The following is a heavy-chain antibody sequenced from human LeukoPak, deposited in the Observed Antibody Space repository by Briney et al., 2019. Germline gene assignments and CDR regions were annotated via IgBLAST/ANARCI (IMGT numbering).Heavy chain of an antibody. CDR3: ARDRAGTQSWVEFDL. CDR1: GGTGIGTD. V-gene: IGHV3-53*05. CDR2: IYAGGGT. Sequence: HPEGSLRCSCAASGGTGIGTDMDWVRKAPGKGLEWVSVIYAGGGTVYADSVKGRFTISRDNSKNMVYLQMNSLRTEDSAVYYCARDRAGTQSWVEFDLWGQGTLVTVSS. D-gene: IGHD3-10*01. J-gene: IGHJ5*02.